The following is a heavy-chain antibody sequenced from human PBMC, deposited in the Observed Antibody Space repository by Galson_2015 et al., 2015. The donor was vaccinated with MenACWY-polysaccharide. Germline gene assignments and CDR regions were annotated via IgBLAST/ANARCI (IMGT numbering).Heavy chain of an antibody. D-gene: IGHD2-21*01. CDR2: MNPNSGNT. Sequence: SVKVSCKASGYKFTSYDINWVRQASGQGLEWMGWMNPNSGNTGYAQKFQGGVTMTSSSAMTTAYMELSSLRSEDTAVYYCARIIAHKYTFADSWGQGTLVTVSS. J-gene: IGHJ4*02. V-gene: IGHV1-8*01. CDR1: GYKFTSYD. CDR3: ARIIAHKYTFADS.